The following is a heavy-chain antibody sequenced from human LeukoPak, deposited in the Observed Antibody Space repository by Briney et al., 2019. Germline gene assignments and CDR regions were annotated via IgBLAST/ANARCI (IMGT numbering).Heavy chain of an antibody. Sequence: ASVKVSCKASGYTFTGYYMHWVRQAPGQGLEWMGWINPNSGGTNYAQKFQGRVTMTRDTSISTAYMELSRLRSDDTAVYYCARGNYIDWLGGYYYMDVWGKGTTVTVSS. J-gene: IGHJ6*03. D-gene: IGHD3-9*01. V-gene: IGHV1-2*02. CDR2: INPNSGGT. CDR3: ARGNYIDWLGGYYYMDV. CDR1: GYTFTGYY.